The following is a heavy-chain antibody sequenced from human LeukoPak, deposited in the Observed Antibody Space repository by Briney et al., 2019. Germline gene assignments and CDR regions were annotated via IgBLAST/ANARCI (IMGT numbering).Heavy chain of an antibody. CDR3: AGEVGATRGLDYYYMDV. CDR1: GGSISSGSYY. V-gene: IGHV4-61*02. D-gene: IGHD1-26*01. J-gene: IGHJ6*03. CDR2: IYTSGST. Sequence: PSQTLSLTCTVSGGSISSGSYYWSWIRQPAGKGLEWIGRIYTSGSTTDNPSLKSRVTISVDTSKNQFSLKLSSVTAADTAVYYCAGEVGATRGLDYYYMDVWGKGTTVTVSS.